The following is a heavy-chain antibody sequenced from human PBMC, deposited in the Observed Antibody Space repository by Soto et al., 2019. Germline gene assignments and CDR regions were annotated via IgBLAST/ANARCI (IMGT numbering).Heavy chain of an antibody. Sequence: QVQLVESGGGVVQPGRSLRLSCAASGFTFSSYGMHWVRQAPGKGLEWVAVISYDGSNKYYADSVKGRFTISRDNSKNTLYRQMNSLRAEDTAVYYCAKDIASWARGIAVAASALEIWGQGTMVTVSS. J-gene: IGHJ3*02. V-gene: IGHV3-30*18. CDR2: ISYDGSNK. CDR1: GFTFSSYG. D-gene: IGHD6-19*01. CDR3: AKDIASWARGIAVAASALEI.